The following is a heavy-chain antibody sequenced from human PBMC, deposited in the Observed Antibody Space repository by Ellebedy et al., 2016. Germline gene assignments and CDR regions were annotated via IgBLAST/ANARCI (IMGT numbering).Heavy chain of an antibody. V-gene: IGHV3-33*01. CDR3: ARDKNTGYIDY. CDR1: GFPFSRSG. CDR2: IWLDGSKE. J-gene: IGHJ4*02. Sequence: GESLNISCAASGFPFSRSGMHLVRQAPGQGLEWVAIIWLDGSKEYYADSVKGRFTISRDNSKNTLYMQMNSLRAEDTAVYYCARDKNTGYIDYWGQGALVTVSS. D-gene: IGHD2-8*02.